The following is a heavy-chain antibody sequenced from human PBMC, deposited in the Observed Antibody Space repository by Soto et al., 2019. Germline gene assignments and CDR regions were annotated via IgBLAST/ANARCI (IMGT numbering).Heavy chain of an antibody. CDR3: SRAGALDPPIAPGC. CDR1: GGTFSSYA. D-gene: IGHD5-18*01. CDR2: IIPIFGTA. V-gene: IGHV1-69*13. J-gene: IGHJ1*01. Sequence: ASVKVSCKASGGTFSSYAISWVRQAPGQGLEWMGGIIPIFGTANYAQKFQGRVTITADESTSTAYMELSSLRSEATAVYYWSRAGALDPPIAPGCWCQGLLVT.